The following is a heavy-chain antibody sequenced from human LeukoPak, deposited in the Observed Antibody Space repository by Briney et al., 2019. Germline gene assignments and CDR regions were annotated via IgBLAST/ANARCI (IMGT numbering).Heavy chain of an antibody. Sequence: GGSLRLSCAASGFTFSGPALHWVRQASGKGLEWVGRIRSTANGYATAYAASVKGRFTISRDDSKNTAYLQMDSLKTEDTAVYYCARDWFPAIDYWGQGTLVTVSS. CDR2: IRSTANGYAT. CDR1: GFTFSGPA. J-gene: IGHJ4*02. CDR3: ARDWFPAIDY. V-gene: IGHV3-73*01. D-gene: IGHD3-10*01.